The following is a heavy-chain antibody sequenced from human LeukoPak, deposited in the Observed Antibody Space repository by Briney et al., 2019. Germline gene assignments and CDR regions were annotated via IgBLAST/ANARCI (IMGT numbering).Heavy chain of an antibody. J-gene: IGHJ3*02. Sequence: GGSLRLSCAASTFIFSDYAMTWVRQAPGKGLEWVSTISGGGDATYYAHSVKGRFAVSRDNSKKTLYLQLNSLRAEDTVVYYCTRDQRKYCSRTTCFVFDIWGQGTVVSVSS. V-gene: IGHV3-23*01. CDR1: TFIFSDYA. CDR3: TRDQRKYCSRTTCFVFDI. D-gene: IGHD2-2*01. CDR2: ISGGGDAT.